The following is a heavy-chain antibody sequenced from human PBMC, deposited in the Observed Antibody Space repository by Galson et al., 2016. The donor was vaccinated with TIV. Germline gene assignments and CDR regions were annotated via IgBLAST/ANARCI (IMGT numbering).Heavy chain of an antibody. D-gene: IGHD6-13*01. J-gene: IGHJ5*02. CDR2: INSDGNRR. Sequence: SLRLSCAASGFTFSSHWMHWVRQSPGKGLVWVSRINSDGNRRTYADSVKGRFTISRDNAKNILYLQLNSLRVEDTAVYYCSRGVGRAIAAAGFRWLDPWGQGTQDIVSS. V-gene: IGHV3-74*01. CDR3: SRGVGRAIAAAGFRWLDP. CDR1: GFTFSSHW.